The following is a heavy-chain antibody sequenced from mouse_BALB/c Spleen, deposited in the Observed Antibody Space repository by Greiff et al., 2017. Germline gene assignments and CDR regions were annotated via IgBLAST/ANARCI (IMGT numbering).Heavy chain of an antibody. Sequence: VHLVESGAELMKPGASVKISCKATGYTFSSYWIEWVKQRPGHGLEWIGEILPGSGSTNYNEKFKGKATFTADTSSNTAYMQLSSLTSEDSAVYYCARARGRTWFAYWGQGTLVTVSA. D-gene: IGHD3-3*01. CDR2: ILPGSGST. V-gene: IGHV1-9*01. J-gene: IGHJ3*01. CDR1: GYTFSSYW. CDR3: ARARGRTWFAY.